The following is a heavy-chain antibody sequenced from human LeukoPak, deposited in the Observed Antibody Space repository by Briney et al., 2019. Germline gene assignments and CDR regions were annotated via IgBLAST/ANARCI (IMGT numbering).Heavy chain of an antibody. Sequence: GGSLRLSCAASGFTFSTYTMNWVRQPPGKGLEWVSNIGTSSSTTYYADSVKGRSTISRDNAKNSLYLQMNSLRADDTAVYYCARFAAGGSYYYYMDVWGKGTTVTVSS. CDR1: GFTFSTYT. CDR2: IGTSSSTT. CDR3: ARFAAGGSYYYYMDV. D-gene: IGHD6-25*01. J-gene: IGHJ6*03. V-gene: IGHV3-48*01.